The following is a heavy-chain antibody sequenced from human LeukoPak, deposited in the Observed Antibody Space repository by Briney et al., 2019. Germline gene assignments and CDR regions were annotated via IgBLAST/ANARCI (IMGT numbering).Heavy chain of an antibody. CDR1: GYTLTELS. V-gene: IGHV1-24*01. CDR3: ATVKGYYYDSSGYYYLNY. Sequence: ASVKVSCKVSGYTLTELSMHWVRQAPGKGLEWTGGFDPEDGETIYAQKFQGRVTMTEDTSTDTAYMELSSLRSEDTAVYYCATVKGYYYDSSGYYYLNYWGQGTLVTVSS. CDR2: FDPEDGET. J-gene: IGHJ4*02. D-gene: IGHD3-22*01.